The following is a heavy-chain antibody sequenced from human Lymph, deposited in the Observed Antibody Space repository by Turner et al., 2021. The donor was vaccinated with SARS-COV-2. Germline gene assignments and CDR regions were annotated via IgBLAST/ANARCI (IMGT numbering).Heavy chain of an antibody. CDR2: IWYDGSNK. Sequence: QVQLVESGGGAVQPGRSLRLSCAASGFTFSTYGMHWVRQAPGQGLEWVAVIWYDGSNKYYADSVKGRFTISRDNSKNTLYLQMNSLRAEDTAVYYCAREGEVGATGFDCWGQGTLVTVSS. D-gene: IGHD1-26*01. V-gene: IGHV3-33*01. J-gene: IGHJ4*02. CDR3: AREGEVGATGFDC. CDR1: GFTFSTYG.